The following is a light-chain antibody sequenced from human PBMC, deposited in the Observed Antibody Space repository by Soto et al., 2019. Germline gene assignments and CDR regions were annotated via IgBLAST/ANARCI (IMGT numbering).Light chain of an antibody. Sequence: QSVLTQPPSASGSPGQSVTISCTGTSSDVGGYNYVSWYQHHPGKAPKLMIYEVSKRPSGVPDRFSGSKSGNTASLTVSGLQADHEADYYCSSDAGNDKYVFGSGTKVTVL. CDR2: EVS. CDR1: SSDVGGYNY. CDR3: SSDAGNDKYV. V-gene: IGLV2-8*01. J-gene: IGLJ1*01.